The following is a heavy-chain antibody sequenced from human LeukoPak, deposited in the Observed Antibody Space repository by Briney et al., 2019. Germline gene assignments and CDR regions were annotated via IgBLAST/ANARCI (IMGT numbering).Heavy chain of an antibody. V-gene: IGHV3-30*18. CDR2: MSYDGSDK. Sequence: GRSLRLSCAASGFPFNTYGMHWVRQAPGKGLEWVAVMSYDGSDKYYADSAKGRFTISRDNSKNTLYLQMNSLGAEDTAVYYCAKGTTGTTDFFALWGRGTLVTVSS. CDR3: AKGTTGTTDFFAL. D-gene: IGHD1-1*01. CDR1: GFPFNTYG. J-gene: IGHJ2*01.